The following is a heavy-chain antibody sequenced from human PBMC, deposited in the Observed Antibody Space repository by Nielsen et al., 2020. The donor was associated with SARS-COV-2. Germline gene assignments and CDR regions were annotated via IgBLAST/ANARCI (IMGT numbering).Heavy chain of an antibody. V-gene: IGHV3-23*01. CDR2: ISGGGTNS. Sequence: GESLKISCAASGFTFNTYAMSWIRQAPGKGLEWISAISGGGTNSYYADSVKGRFTISRDNTKMYLQMNSLRVEDTAVYFCARGRGYSYGVYFDYWGQGTRFPVSP. CDR3: ARGRGYSYGVYFDY. CDR1: GFTFNTYA. D-gene: IGHD5-12*01. J-gene: IGHJ4*02.